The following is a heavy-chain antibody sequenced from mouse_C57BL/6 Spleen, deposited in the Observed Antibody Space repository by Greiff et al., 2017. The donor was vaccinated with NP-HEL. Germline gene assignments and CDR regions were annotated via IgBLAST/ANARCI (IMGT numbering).Heavy chain of an antibody. J-gene: IGHJ4*01. CDR1: GYAFSSSW. Sequence: VQLQQSGPELVKPGASVKISCKASGYAFSSSWMNWVKQRPGKGLEWIGRIYPGDGDTNYNGKFKGKATLTADKSSSTAYMQLSSLTSEDSAVYFCAPTGPYAMDYWGQGTSVTVSS. D-gene: IGHD1-1*01. CDR2: IYPGDGDT. V-gene: IGHV1-82*01. CDR3: APTGPYAMDY.